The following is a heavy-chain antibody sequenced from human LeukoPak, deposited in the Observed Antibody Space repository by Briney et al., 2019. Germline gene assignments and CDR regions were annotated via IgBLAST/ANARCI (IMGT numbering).Heavy chain of an antibody. J-gene: IGHJ4*02. V-gene: IGHV3-30*04. D-gene: IGHD3-3*01. Sequence: GGSLRLSCVASGLAFSSYSMLWVRQAPGKGLEWVGVISYDGSDEYYTDSVKGRFTISRDNSKNTVYLQMNSLRADDTAVYYCARDFTPEWFDIHWGQGTLVTVS. CDR2: ISYDGSDE. CDR1: GLAFSSYS. CDR3: ARDFTPEWFDIH.